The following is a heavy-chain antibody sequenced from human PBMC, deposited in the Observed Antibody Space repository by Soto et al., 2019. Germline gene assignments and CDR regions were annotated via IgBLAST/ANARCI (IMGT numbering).Heavy chain of an antibody. V-gene: IGHV4-4*07. J-gene: IGHJ5*02. CDR1: GASISGFY. CDR2: IYATGTT. Sequence: PSETLSLTCTVSGASISGFYLSRIRKSAGKGLEWIGRIYATGTTDYNPSLKSRVMMSVDTSKKQFSLKLRSVTAADTAVYYCVRDGTKTLRDWFDPWGQGISVTVYS. CDR3: VRDGTKTLRDWFDP. D-gene: IGHD1-1*01.